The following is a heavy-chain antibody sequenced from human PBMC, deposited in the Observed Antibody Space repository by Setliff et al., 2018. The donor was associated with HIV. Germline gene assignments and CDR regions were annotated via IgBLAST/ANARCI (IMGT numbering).Heavy chain of an antibody. CDR3: ARVGLPYNSGRLDQ. J-gene: IGHJ4*02. V-gene: IGHV4-34*01. Sequence: SETLSLTCAVYGGSFSGYYWSWIRQPPGKGLEWIGEINDNGSTNYNPSLKSRVTISVDTSKNQFSLKLTSVTAADTAVYYCARVGLPYNSGRLDQWGQGSLVTVSS. D-gene: IGHD5-18*01. CDR2: INDNGST. CDR1: GGSFSGYY.